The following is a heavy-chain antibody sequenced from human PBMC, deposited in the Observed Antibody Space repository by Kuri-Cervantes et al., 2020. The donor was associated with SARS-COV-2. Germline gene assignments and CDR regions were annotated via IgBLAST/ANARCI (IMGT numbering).Heavy chain of an antibody. CDR2: INHSGST. V-gene: IGHV4-30-4*08. CDR3: ASSGWGNYYYMDV. Sequence: LRLSCTVSGGSISSGDYYWSWIRQPPGKGLEWIGEINHSGSTNYNPSLKSRVTISVDTSKNQFSLKLSSVTAADTAVYYCASSGWGNYYYMDVWGKGTTVTVSS. CDR1: GGSISSGDYY. D-gene: IGHD6-19*01. J-gene: IGHJ6*03.